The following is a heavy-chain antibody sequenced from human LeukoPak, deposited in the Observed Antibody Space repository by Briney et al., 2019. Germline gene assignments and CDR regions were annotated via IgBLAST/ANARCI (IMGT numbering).Heavy chain of an antibody. CDR3: ARHESGYYDSSGYLDY. CDR1: GGSISSYY. J-gene: IGHJ4*02. V-gene: IGHV4-59*08. D-gene: IGHD3-22*01. Sequence: SETLSLTCTVSGGSISSYYWSRIRQPPGKGLEWIGYIYYSGSTNYNPSLKSRVTISVDTSKNQFSLKLSSVTAADTAVYYCARHESGYYDSSGYLDYWGQGTLVTVSS. CDR2: IYYSGST.